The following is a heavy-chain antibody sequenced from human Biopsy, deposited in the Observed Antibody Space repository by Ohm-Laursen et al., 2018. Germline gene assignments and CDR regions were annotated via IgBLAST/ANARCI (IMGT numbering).Heavy chain of an antibody. J-gene: IGHJ6*02. CDR3: ARATNSTGWPYYYFYGMDV. CDR1: GGSISSDY. V-gene: IGHV4-59*01. CDR2: IYYSGST. D-gene: IGHD2/OR15-2a*01. Sequence: SEALSLTCTVSGGSISSDYWSWIRQTPGKGLEWIGYIYYSGSTNYNPPLKSRVTISVDTSKNQFSLRPNSVTAADTAVYYCARATNSTGWPYYYFYGMDVWGQGTTVTVSS.